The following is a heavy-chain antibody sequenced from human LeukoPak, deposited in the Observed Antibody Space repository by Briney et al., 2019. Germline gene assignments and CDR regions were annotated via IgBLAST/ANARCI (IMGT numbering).Heavy chain of an antibody. Sequence: PSQTMSLTCTVSGGSISSGGYYWGWIRQYPGKGLEWIGYIYYSGSTYYNPSLKSRVTISVDTSKNQFSLKLSSVTAADTAVYYCAREDSSGYPGWFDPWGQGTLVTVSS. D-gene: IGHD3-22*01. V-gene: IGHV4-31*03. J-gene: IGHJ5*02. CDR1: GGSISSGGYY. CDR3: AREDSSGYPGWFDP. CDR2: IYYSGST.